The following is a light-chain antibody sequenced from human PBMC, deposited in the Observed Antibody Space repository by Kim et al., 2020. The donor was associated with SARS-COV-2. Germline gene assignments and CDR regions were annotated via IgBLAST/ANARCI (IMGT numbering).Light chain of an antibody. V-gene: IGLV1-44*01. J-gene: IGLJ2*01. CDR1: SSNIGSNT. Sequence: GQRVTISCSGSSSNIGSNTVNWYQQVPGTAPKLLIYSNNQWPSGVPARFSGSKSGPSASLAISGLQSEDEADYYCAAWDDSLNGVVFGGGTQLTVL. CDR3: AAWDDSLNGVV. CDR2: SNN.